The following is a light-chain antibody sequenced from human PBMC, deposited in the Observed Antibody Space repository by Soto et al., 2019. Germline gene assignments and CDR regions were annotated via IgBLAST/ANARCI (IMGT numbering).Light chain of an antibody. CDR3: QQLNSYPPWT. J-gene: IGKJ1*01. V-gene: IGKV1-9*01. CDR2: AAS. CDR1: QGISSY. Sequence: DIQLTQSPSFLSASVGDRVTITCRASQGISSYLAWYQQKPGKAPKLLIYAASTLQSGVPSRFSGSGSGTEFTLTISRPQPEDFATYYCQQLNSYPPWTFGQGTQVEIK.